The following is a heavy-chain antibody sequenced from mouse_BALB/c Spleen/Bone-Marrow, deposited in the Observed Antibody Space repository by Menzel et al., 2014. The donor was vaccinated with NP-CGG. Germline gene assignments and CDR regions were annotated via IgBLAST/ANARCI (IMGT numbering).Heavy chain of an antibody. V-gene: IGHV14-1*02. CDR2: IDPENGNT. CDR1: GFNIKDYY. CDR3: ADYGPYAMDY. D-gene: IGHD1-1*02. Sequence: VQLQQSGAELVRPGTLVKLSCKASGFNIKDYYMHWVKQRPEQGLEWIGWIDPENGNTIYDPKFQGKASMTADTSSNTAYLQLSSLTSEDTAVYYCADYGPYAMDYWGQGTSVTVSS. J-gene: IGHJ4*01.